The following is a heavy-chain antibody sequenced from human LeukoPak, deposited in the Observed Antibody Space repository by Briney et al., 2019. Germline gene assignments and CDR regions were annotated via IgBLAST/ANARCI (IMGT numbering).Heavy chain of an antibody. CDR3: ARLYGDYVGF. CDR2: IYYSGST. D-gene: IGHD4-17*01. CDR1: GGSISSYY. Sequence: SETLSLTCTVSGGSISSYYWSWIRQPPGKGLEWIGYIYYSGSTNYNPSLKSRVTISVDTSKNQFSLKLSSVTAAVTAVYYCARLYGDYVGFWGQGTLVTVSS. V-gene: IGHV4-59*08. J-gene: IGHJ4*02.